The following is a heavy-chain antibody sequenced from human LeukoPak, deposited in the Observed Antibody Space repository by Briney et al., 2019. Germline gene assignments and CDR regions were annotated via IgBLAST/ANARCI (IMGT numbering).Heavy chain of an antibody. CDR1: GFTFSSYA. CDR3: AKEPADILPAAIGGGYNWFDP. J-gene: IGHJ5*02. D-gene: IGHD2-2*02. Sequence: GGSLRLSCAASGFTFSSYAMHWVRQAPGKGLEWVAVISYDGSNKYYADSVKGRFTISRDNSKNTLYLQMNSLRAEDTAVYYCAKEPADILPAAIGGGYNWFDPWGQGTLVTVSS. V-gene: IGHV3-30*04. CDR2: ISYDGSNK.